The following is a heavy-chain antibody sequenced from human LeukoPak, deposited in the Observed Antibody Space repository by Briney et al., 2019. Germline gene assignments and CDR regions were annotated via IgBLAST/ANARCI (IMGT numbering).Heavy chain of an antibody. CDR3: ARRSPKDYYYMDV. D-gene: IGHD1-26*01. CDR1: GGSISSSSYY. V-gene: IGHV4-39*01. Sequence: KPSETLSLTCTVSGGSISSSSYYWGWIRQPSGKGLEWIGSIYYSGSTYYNPSLKSRVTISVDTSKNQFSLKLSSVTAADTAVYYCARRSPKDYYYMDVWGKGTTVTVSS. CDR2: IYYSGST. J-gene: IGHJ6*03.